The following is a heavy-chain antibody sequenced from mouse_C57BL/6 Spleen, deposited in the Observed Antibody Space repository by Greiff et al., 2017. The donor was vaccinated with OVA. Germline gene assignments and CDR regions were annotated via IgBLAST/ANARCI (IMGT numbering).Heavy chain of an antibody. V-gene: IGHV14-3*01. CDR2: IDPANGNT. D-gene: IGHD2-4*01. CDR1: GFNIKNTY. CDR3: ASSGAYDYDEGPFAY. Sequence: EVQLQQSVAELVRPGASVKLSCTASGFNIKNTYMHWVKQRPEQGLEWIGRIDPANGNTKYAPKFQGKATITADTSSNTAYLQLRSLTSEDTAIYFCASSGAYDYDEGPFAYWGQGTLVTVSA. J-gene: IGHJ3*01.